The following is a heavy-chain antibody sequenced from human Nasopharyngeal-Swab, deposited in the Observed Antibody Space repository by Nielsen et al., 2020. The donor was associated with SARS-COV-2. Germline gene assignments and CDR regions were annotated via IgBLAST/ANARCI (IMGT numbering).Heavy chain of an antibody. CDR3: AKDLPFERIAVAGTAFDY. J-gene: IGHJ4*02. CDR2: ISGSGGST. CDR1: GFTFSSYA. V-gene: IGHV3-23*01. D-gene: IGHD6-19*01. Sequence: GGPLRLSCAASGFTFSSYAMSWVRQAPGKGLEWVSAISGSGGSTYYADSVKGRFTISRDNSKNTPYLQMNSLRAEDTAVYYCAKDLPFERIAVAGTAFDYWGQGTLVTVSS.